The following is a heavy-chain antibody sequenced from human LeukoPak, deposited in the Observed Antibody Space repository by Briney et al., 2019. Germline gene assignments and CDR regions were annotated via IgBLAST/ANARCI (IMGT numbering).Heavy chain of an antibody. D-gene: IGHD2-2*01. J-gene: IGHJ4*02. CDR1: GYTFTTYA. CDR3: ARGYSGVVPAAHPDF. Sequence: GASVKVSCKASGYTFTTYAIHWVRQAPGQGLQWMGWISVGDGNTNYSQKFQGRVTLTRDTSASTAYMELTSLISEDTAVYYCARGYSGVVPAAHPDFWGRGTPVTVSS. V-gene: IGHV1-3*01. CDR2: ISVGDGNT.